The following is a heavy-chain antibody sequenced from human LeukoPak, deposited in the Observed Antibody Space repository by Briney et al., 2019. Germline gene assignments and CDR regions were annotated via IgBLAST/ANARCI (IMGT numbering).Heavy chain of an antibody. CDR2: KSNNGYSV. CDR3: ARGKRIFDL. V-gene: IGHV3-11*01. D-gene: IGHD6-25*01. J-gene: IGHJ4*02. CDR1: AFTFRDFY. Sequence: GGSLRLSCAGFAFTFRDFYMSWIRQAPGRGPEWVSYKSNNGYSVYYSASVKGRFTMSRDNGNSSLFLQMDSLRVDDTAVYYCARGKRIFDLWGQGVLVAVSS.